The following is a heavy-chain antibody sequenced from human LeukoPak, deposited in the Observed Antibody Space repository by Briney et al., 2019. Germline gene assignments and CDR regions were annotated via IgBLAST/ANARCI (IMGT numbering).Heavy chain of an antibody. Sequence: ASVKVSCKASGYTFTSYGISWVRQAPGQGLEWMGWISAYNGNTNYAQKLQGRVTMTTDTSTSTAYMELRSLRSDDTAVYYCARDTLLRYFDWLSNFDYWGQGTLVTVSS. D-gene: IGHD3-9*01. V-gene: IGHV1-18*01. CDR3: ARDTLLRYFDWLSNFDY. CDR1: GYTFTSYG. CDR2: ISAYNGNT. J-gene: IGHJ4*02.